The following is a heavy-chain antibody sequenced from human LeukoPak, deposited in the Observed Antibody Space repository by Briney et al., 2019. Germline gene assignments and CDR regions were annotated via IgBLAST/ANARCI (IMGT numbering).Heavy chain of an antibody. CDR2: IYPGDSDT. CDR1: GYSFTSYW. Sequence: GESLKISCKASGYSFTSYWIAWVRQMPGKGLEWMRIIYPGDSDTRYSPSFQAQVTISAAKSISTAYLQWSSLKASDTAMYYCARHGSSSPRDYFDYWGQGTLVTVSS. D-gene: IGHD6-6*01. CDR3: ARHGSSSPRDYFDY. J-gene: IGHJ4*02. V-gene: IGHV5-51*01.